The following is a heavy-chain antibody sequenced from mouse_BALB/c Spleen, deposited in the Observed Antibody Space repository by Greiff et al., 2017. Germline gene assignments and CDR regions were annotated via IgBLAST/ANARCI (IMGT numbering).Heavy chain of an antibody. D-gene: IGHD2-4*01. CDR2: IYPSDSYT. CDR1: GYTFTSYW. CDR3: TRSDYDGAGFAY. Sequence: QVQLQQSGAELVRPGASVKLSCKASGYTFTSYWINWVKQRPGQGLEWIGNIYPSDSYTNYNQKFKDKATLTVDKSSSTAYMQLSSPTSEDSAVYYCTRSDYDGAGFAYWGQGTLVTVSA. V-gene: IGHV1-69*02. J-gene: IGHJ3*01.